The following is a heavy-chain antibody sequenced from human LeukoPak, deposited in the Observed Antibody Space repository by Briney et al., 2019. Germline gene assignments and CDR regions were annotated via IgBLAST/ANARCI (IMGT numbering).Heavy chain of an antibody. CDR1: GFTFSGSA. Sequence: GGSLRLSCAASGFTFSGSAMHWVRQASGKGLEWVGRIRSKAHSYATAYAASVKGRFTISRDDSKNTAYLQMNSLKTEDTAVYYCTRDYGSGSYYNEGYWGQGTLVTVSS. V-gene: IGHV3-73*01. CDR2: IRSKAHSYAT. D-gene: IGHD3-10*01. CDR3: TRDYGSGSYYNEGY. J-gene: IGHJ4*02.